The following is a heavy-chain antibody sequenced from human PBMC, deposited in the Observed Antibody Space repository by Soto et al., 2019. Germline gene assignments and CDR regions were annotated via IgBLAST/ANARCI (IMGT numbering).Heavy chain of an antibody. CDR3: ARLTQSYDYIWGTHNNYFDY. D-gene: IGHD3-16*01. CDR2: ISAYNGNT. Sequence: ASVKVSCKASGYTFTSYGISWVRQAPGQGLEWMGWISAYNGNTNYAQKLQGRVNMTTDTSTSTAYMELRSLRSDDTAVYYCARLTQSYDYIWGTHNNYFDYWGQGTLVTVSS. J-gene: IGHJ4*02. CDR1: GYTFTSYG. V-gene: IGHV1-18*01.